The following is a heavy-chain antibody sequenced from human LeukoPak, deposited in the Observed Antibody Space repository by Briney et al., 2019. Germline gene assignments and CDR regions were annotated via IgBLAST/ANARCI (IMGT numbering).Heavy chain of an antibody. CDR2: IYYSGST. CDR1: GGSISSSSYY. D-gene: IGHD3-10*01. V-gene: IGHV4-39*07. CDR3: ARLPVMVRGANDY. Sequence: PSETLSLTCTVSGGSISSSSYYWGWIRQPPGKGLEWIGSIYYSGSTYYNPSLKSRVTISVDTSKNQFSLKLSSVTAADTAVYYCARLPVMVRGANDYWGQGTLVTVSS. J-gene: IGHJ4*02.